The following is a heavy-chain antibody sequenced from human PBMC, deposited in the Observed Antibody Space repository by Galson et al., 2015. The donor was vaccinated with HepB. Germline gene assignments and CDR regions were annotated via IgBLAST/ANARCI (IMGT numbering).Heavy chain of an antibody. D-gene: IGHD6-19*01. Sequence: SVKVSCKASGYTFTTYGITWVRQAPRQGLEWMGWISPYNGNTNYAQTLQGRVTMTTETSTSTAYMELRSLTSDDTAVYYCARAGYSSGWDFWGQGTLVTVSS. J-gene: IGHJ4*02. V-gene: IGHV1-18*01. CDR1: GYTFTTYG. CDR3: ARAGYSSGWDF. CDR2: ISPYNGNT.